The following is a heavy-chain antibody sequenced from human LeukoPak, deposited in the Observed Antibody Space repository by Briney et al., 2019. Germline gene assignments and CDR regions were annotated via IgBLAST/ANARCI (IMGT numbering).Heavy chain of an antibody. CDR1: GYTLTELS. Sequence: ASVKVSCKVSGYTLTELSMHWVRQAPGKGLEWMGGFDPEDGETMYAQKFQGRVTMTEDTSTDTAYMELSSLRSEDTAVYYCATELCSGGSCYPDAFDIWGQGTMVTVSS. V-gene: IGHV1-24*01. CDR3: ATELCSGGSCYPDAFDI. D-gene: IGHD2-15*01. J-gene: IGHJ3*02. CDR2: FDPEDGET.